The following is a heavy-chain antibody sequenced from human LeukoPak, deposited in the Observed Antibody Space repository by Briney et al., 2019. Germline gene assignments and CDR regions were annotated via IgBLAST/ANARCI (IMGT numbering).Heavy chain of an antibody. Sequence: AASVKVSCKASGGTFSSYAISWVRQAPGQGLEWMGGIIPIFGTANYAQKFQGRVTITADESTSTAYMELSSLRSEDTAVYYCAKYDYGDYGGWFDPWGQGTLVTVSS. J-gene: IGHJ5*02. CDR3: AKYDYGDYGGWFDP. D-gene: IGHD4-17*01. CDR1: GGTFSSYA. V-gene: IGHV1-69*13. CDR2: IIPIFGTA.